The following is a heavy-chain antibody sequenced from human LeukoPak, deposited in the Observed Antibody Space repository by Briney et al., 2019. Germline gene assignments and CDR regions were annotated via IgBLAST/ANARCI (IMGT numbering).Heavy chain of an antibody. D-gene: IGHD1-26*01. V-gene: IGHV3-74*01. J-gene: IGHJ3*02. CDR2: FTSDESST. CDR1: GFTFNNYW. CDR3: ARRSADAFDI. Sequence: GSLRLSCAAPGFTFNNYWVHWVRQAPGKGLVWVSPFTSDESSTNYADSVKGRFTISRDNAKNTLYLQMNSLRAEDTAVYYCARRSADAFDIWGQGTMVTVSS.